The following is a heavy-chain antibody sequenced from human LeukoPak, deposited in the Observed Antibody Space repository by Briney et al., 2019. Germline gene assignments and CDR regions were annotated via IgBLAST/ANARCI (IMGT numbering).Heavy chain of an antibody. CDR3: ARGLYSYGFYDY. CDR1: GGSFSGYY. D-gene: IGHD5-18*01. J-gene: IGHJ4*02. V-gene: IGHV4-34*01. CDR2: INHSGST. Sequence: SETLSLTCAVYGGSFSGYYWSWIRQPPGKGLEWIGEINHSGSTNYNPSLKSRVTISVDTSKNQFSLKLSSVTAADTAVYYCARGLYSYGFYDYWGQGTLVTVSS.